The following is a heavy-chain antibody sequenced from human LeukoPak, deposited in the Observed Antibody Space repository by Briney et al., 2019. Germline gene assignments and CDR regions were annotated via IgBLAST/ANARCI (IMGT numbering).Heavy chain of an antibody. Sequence: GASVKVSCKASDFSFTSYGMSWVRQAPGQGLEWMEWISAYNGSTKYAQKLQGRVTMTTDTSTGTAYMELRSLRPDDTAVYYCATVGPDPIAAAGTFDYWGQGTLVTVSS. V-gene: IGHV1-18*01. CDR3: ATVGPDPIAAAGTFDY. D-gene: IGHD6-13*01. CDR1: DFSFTSYG. CDR2: ISAYNGST. J-gene: IGHJ4*02.